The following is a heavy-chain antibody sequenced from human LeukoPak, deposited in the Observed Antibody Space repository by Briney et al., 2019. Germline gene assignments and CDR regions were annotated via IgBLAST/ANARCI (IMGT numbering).Heavy chain of an antibody. CDR2: ISGSGGST. V-gene: IGHV3-23*01. CDR1: GFTFSSYA. J-gene: IGHJ4*02. D-gene: IGHD4-17*01. Sequence: GGSLRFSCAASGFTFSSYAMSWVRQAPGKGLEWVSAISGSGGSTYYADSVKGRFTISRDNSKNTLYLQMNSLRAEDTAVYYCAKGRKRTTVTTFDYWGQGTLVTVSS. CDR3: AKGRKRTTVTTFDY.